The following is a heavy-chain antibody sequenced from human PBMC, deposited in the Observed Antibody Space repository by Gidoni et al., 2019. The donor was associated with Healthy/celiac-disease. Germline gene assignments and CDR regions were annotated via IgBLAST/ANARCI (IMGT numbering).Heavy chain of an antibody. D-gene: IGHD3-10*01. CDR3: ARGGWFGALDY. CDR1: GYTFTSYG. J-gene: IGHJ4*02. V-gene: IGHV1-18*01. CDR2: VSAYKGRT. Sequence: QVQLVQSGAEVKKPGASVTVSCKASGYTFTSYGIPWVRQAPGQGLEGMVWVSAYKGRTDYAQKLQGRVTMTTDTSTRTAYMELRSLRSDDTAVYYCARGGWFGALDYWGQGTQVTVSS.